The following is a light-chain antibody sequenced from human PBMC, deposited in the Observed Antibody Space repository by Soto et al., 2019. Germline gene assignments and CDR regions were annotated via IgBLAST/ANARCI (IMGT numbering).Light chain of an antibody. V-gene: IGKV1-39*01. J-gene: IGKJ2*02. CDR3: QQSYTTPST. CDR1: QSISSY. CDR2: AAS. Sequence: DIQMTQSPSSLSASVGDRVTITCRASQSISSYLNWYQQSPGKAPNLLIYAASRLQTGVPSRFSGSESGTDFTLTISSLQPEDFATYYCQQSYTTPSTFGQGTKLEIK.